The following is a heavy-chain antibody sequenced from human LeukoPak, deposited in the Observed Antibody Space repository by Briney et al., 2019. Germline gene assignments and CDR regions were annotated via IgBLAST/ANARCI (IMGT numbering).Heavy chain of an antibody. V-gene: IGHV4-34*01. J-gene: IGHJ6*02. CDR2: INHSGST. CDR1: GGSFSGYY. D-gene: IGHD6-19*01. Sequence: PSETLSLTCAVYGGSFSGYYWSWIRQPPGKGLEWIGEINHSGSTNYNPSLKSRVTISVDTSKNQFSLKLSSVTAADTAVYYCASVYSSGWYYYYGMDVWGQGTTVTVSS. CDR3: ASVYSSGWYYYYGMDV.